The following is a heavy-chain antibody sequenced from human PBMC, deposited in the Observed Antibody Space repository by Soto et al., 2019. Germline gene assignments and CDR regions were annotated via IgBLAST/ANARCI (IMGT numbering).Heavy chain of an antibody. CDR3: ASNLETPNYYYYGMDV. Sequence: GETLKISCKGSGYSFTSYWISWVRQMPGKGLEWMGRIDPSDSYTNYSPSFQGHVTISADKSISTAYLQWSSLKASDTAMYCCASNLETPNYYYYGMDVWGPGTTVTVSS. J-gene: IGHJ6*02. D-gene: IGHD1-1*01. CDR1: GYSFTSYW. CDR2: IDPSDSYT. V-gene: IGHV5-10-1*01.